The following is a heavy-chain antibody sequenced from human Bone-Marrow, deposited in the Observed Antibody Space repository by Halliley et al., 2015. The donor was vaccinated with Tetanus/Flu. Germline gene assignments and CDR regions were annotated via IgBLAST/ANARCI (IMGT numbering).Heavy chain of an antibody. J-gene: IGHJ5*02. D-gene: IGHD1-1*01. Sequence: LRLSCTVSGASISDGGLYWAWIRQHPGKGLEWIGYVHPSGNTYYNPSLKSRLSMSLDTSQNQFSLKVHSVTPADTAMYYCARVITGTHFDAWGQGLLATVSS. CDR1: GASISDGGLY. V-gene: IGHV4-31*02. CDR2: VHPSGNT. CDR3: ARVITGTHFDA.